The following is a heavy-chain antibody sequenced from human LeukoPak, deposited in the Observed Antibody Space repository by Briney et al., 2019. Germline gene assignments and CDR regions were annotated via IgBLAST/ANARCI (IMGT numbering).Heavy chain of an antibody. CDR3: AKDFKTNIIVGATLDY. CDR1: GFMFNVYG. D-gene: IGHD1-26*01. CDR2: IRYDGSDI. Sequence: PGRSLRLSCAASGFMFNVYGMHWVRQAPGKGLEWVAVIRYDGSDINYADSVKGRFTISRDNSKNTLYLQMNSLRAEDTAVYYCAKDFKTNIIVGATLDYWGQGTLVTVSS. V-gene: IGHV3-30*02. J-gene: IGHJ4*02.